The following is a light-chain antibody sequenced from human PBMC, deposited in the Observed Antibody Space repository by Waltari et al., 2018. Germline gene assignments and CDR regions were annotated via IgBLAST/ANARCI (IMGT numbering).Light chain of an antibody. CDR3: CSYTTSRTEV. V-gene: IGLV2-14*03. CDR2: DVS. J-gene: IGLJ2*01. CDR1: SSDVGAYNS. Sequence: QSALTQPASVSGSPGQSITISCTGTSSDVGAYNSVSWYQQHPGKAPKLVIYDVSNRPSGVSTRFSGSKSDNTASLTISGLQAEDEADYYCCSYTTSRTEVFGGGTKLTVL.